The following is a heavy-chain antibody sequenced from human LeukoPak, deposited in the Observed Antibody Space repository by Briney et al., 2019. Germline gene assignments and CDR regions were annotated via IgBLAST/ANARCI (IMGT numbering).Heavy chain of an antibody. CDR1: GFTFSSYG. CDR2: IRYDGSNK. J-gene: IGHJ4*02. Sequence: SGGSLRLSCAASGFTFSSYGMHWVRQAPGKGLEWVAFIRYDGSNKYYADSVKGRFTISRDNSKNTLYLQMNSLRAEDTAVYYCAKDWRRYYYDSSGFDYWGQGTLVTVSS. V-gene: IGHV3-30*02. D-gene: IGHD3-22*01. CDR3: AKDWRRYYYDSSGFDY.